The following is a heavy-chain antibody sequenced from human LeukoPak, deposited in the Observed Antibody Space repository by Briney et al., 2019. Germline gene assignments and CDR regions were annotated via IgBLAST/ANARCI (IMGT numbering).Heavy chain of an antibody. V-gene: IGHV1-46*01. CDR2: ITPSGGST. Sequence: GASVKVSCKASGYIFANYYMHWVRQAPGQGLEWMGIITPSGGSTTYAQKFQGRATMTRDTSTSTVYMELSSLRSEDTAVYYCARSLNGYYSSFDYWGQGTLVTVSS. CDR1: GYIFANYY. CDR3: ARSLNGYYSSFDY. J-gene: IGHJ4*02. D-gene: IGHD3-22*01.